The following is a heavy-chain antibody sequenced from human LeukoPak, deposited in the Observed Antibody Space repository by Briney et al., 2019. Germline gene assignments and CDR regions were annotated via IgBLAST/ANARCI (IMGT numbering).Heavy chain of an antibody. Sequence: GGSLRLSCAASGFTFSSYAMSWVRQAPGKGLEWVSAISGSGSSTYYADSVKGRFTISRDKSKNTLYLQMNSLRAEDTAVYYCANGCSAAGDCYSYHLPFQHWGQGTLVTVSS. J-gene: IGHJ1*01. CDR3: ANGCSAAGDCYSYHLPFQH. CDR1: GFTFSSYA. V-gene: IGHV3-23*01. CDR2: ISGSGSST. D-gene: IGHD2-21*02.